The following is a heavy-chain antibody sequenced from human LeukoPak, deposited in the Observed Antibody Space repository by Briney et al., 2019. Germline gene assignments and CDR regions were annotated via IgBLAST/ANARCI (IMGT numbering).Heavy chain of an antibody. CDR3: VRGRGSGSYYDY. CDR2: ITTDGSTT. Sequence: GGSLRLSCVASGFTFSSYWMHWVRQAPGKGLVWVSRITTDGSTTNYADSVKGRFTISRDNAKNTLYLQMNSLRAEDTAVYYCVRGRGSGSYYDYWGQGTLVTVSS. D-gene: IGHD3-10*01. V-gene: IGHV3-74*01. J-gene: IGHJ4*02. CDR1: GFTFSSYW.